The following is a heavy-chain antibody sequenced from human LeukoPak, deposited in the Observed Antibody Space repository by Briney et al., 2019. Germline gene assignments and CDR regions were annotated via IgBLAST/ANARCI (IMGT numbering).Heavy chain of an antibody. V-gene: IGHV3-48*03. CDR1: GFTFSSYE. CDR3: AEPGITMIGGV. Sequence: GGFLRLSCAASGFTFSSYEMNWVRQAPGKGLEWVSYISSSGSTIYYADSVKGRFTISRDNAKNSLYLQMNSLRAEDTAVYYCAEPGITMIGGVWGKGTTVTISS. D-gene: IGHD3-10*02. J-gene: IGHJ6*04. CDR2: ISSSGSTI.